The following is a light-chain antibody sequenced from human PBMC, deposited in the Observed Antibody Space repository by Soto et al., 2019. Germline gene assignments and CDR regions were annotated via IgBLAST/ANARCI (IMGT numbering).Light chain of an antibody. CDR3: QRYDSPPPT. V-gene: IGKV1-33*01. Sequence: DIQMTQSPSSLSASVGDRVTITCQASSDIGKCLNWFQEKPGKAPKLLIYDASNLQTGVASRFSGSGSGTDFTFTITNLQPEDFATYYCQRYDSPPPTFGQGTRLEIK. CDR1: SDIGKC. CDR2: DAS. J-gene: IGKJ5*01.